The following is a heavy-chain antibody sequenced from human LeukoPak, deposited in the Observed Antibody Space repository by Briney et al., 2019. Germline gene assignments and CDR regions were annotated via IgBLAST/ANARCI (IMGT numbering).Heavy chain of an antibody. Sequence: GGSLRLSCSASRFIFSSNAMHWVRQAPGKGLEYVSGISGNGGSTYYADSAKGRFTISRDSSKNTLYLQMSSLRAEDTGVYYCVKDLPPGGTISLEYGGQGTLVTVSS. CDR3: VKDLPPGGTISLEY. J-gene: IGHJ4*02. D-gene: IGHD4-23*01. CDR1: RFIFSSNA. CDR2: ISGNGGST. V-gene: IGHV3-64D*09.